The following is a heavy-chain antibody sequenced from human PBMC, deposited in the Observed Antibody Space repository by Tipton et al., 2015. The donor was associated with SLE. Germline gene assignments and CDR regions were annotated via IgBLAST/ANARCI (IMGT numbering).Heavy chain of an antibody. J-gene: IGHJ4*02. D-gene: IGHD3-10*01. CDR1: GYTFASYD. Sequence: QVQLVQSGAEVKRPGASVKVSCKASGYTFASYDINWVRQAPRQGLEWMGWMGPNRGNTGYAQKFQGRVTMTRNTSTTTAYMEPSSLTSEDTAVYYCTRSLRFTMVQGVEYWGQGTLVTVSS. V-gene: IGHV1-8*01. CDR2: MGPNRGNT. CDR3: TRSLRFTMVQGVEY.